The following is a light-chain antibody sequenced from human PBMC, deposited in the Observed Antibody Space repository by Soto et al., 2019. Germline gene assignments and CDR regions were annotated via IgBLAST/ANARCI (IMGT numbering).Light chain of an antibody. CDR3: SSYTSSYTLV. CDR1: INDVGAYNY. Sequence: QSVLTQPASVSGSPGQSITISCTGTINDVGAYNYVSWYQQRPGSAPQLILFDVDNRPSGTSNRFSGSKSGHTAYLTISARQSDDEAIYHCSSYTSSYTLVFGSGTKLTVL. CDR2: DVD. V-gene: IGLV2-14*01. J-gene: IGLJ1*01.